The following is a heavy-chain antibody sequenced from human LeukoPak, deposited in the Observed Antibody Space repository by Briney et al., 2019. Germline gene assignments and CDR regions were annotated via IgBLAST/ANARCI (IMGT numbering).Heavy chain of an antibody. CDR2: ISYDGSNK. D-gene: IGHD5-12*01. CDR3: AKGGGYSGYDYYFDY. J-gene: IGHJ4*02. Sequence: GGSPRLSCAASGFTFSSYGMHWVRQAPGKGLEWVAVISYDGSNKYYADSVKGRFTISRDNSKNTLYLQMNSLRAEDTAVYYCAKGGGYSGYDYYFDYWGQGTLVTVSS. CDR1: GFTFSSYG. V-gene: IGHV3-30*18.